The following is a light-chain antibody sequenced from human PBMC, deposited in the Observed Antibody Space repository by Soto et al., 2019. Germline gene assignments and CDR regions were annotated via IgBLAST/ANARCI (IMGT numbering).Light chain of an antibody. J-gene: IGKJ1*01. CDR3: QQYGGSPRT. Sequence: EIVLTQSPGTLSLSPGERASVSCRASQSIANSLAWYQQKPGQAPRLLIFGASNRATGIPDRFSGRGSGTDFTLTISRLEPEDFAVYHCQQYGGSPRTFGQGTKVDI. CDR2: GAS. CDR1: QSIANS. V-gene: IGKV3-20*01.